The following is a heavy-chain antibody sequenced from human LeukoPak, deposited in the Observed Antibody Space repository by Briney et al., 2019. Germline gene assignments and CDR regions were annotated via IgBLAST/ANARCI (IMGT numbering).Heavy chain of an antibody. V-gene: IGHV3-48*03. CDR2: INTSGRTK. CDR1: GFIFSSHE. J-gene: IGHJ6*02. Sequence: PGGSLRLSCGASGFIFSSHEMNWVRQAPGKGLEWVSFINTSGRTKYHADSVKGRFTISRDNAQNALYLQMNSLKVEDTAIDYCARGDYGAFYGMDVWGPGTTVTVSS. D-gene: IGHD4-17*01. CDR3: ARGDYGAFYGMDV.